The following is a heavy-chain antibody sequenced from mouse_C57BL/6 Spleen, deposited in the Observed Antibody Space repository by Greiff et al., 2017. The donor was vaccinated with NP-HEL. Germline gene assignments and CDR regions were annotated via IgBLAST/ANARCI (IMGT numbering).Heavy chain of an antibody. CDR3: AREGDYRFAY. J-gene: IGHJ3*01. Sequence: KLVESGGGSVKLGVSLKLPCAASGFTSSSYAMSWVRQTPEKRLEWFPTISDGGNYTYYPDNVKGRFTISRDNAKNNLYLQMSQLKSEDTGMYYCAREGDYRFAYWGQENLVTVSA. CDR2: ISDGGNYT. V-gene: IGHV5-4*01. D-gene: IGHD2-12*01. CDR1: GFTSSSYA.